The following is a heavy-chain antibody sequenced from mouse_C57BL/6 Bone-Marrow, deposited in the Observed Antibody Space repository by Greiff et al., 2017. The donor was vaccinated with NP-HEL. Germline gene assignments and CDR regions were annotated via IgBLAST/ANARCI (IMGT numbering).Heavy chain of an antibody. Sequence: EVQLQESGGGLVQPGGSLKLSCAASGFTFSDYGMAWVRQAPRKGPEWVAFISNLAYSIYYADTVTGRFTISRENAKNTLYLEMSSLRSEDTAMYYCARRIYYDYDDAMDYWGQGTSVTVSS. J-gene: IGHJ4*01. CDR3: ARRIYYDYDDAMDY. CDR2: ISNLAYSI. V-gene: IGHV5-15*01. CDR1: GFTFSDYG. D-gene: IGHD2-4*01.